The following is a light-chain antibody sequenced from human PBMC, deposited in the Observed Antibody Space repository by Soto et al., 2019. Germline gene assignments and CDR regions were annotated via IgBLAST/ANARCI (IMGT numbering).Light chain of an antibody. CDR2: GAS. J-gene: IGKJ1*01. V-gene: IGKV3-20*01. Sequence: IVLTQSPGTLSLSPGERATRSCRASQSVTTQLAWYQQKPGQAPRLIIHGASSRATGVPDRITGSGSGTDLTLSISRLEPEDFAVYYCQQYGGSTRTFGQGTKVDIK. CDR3: QQYGGSTRT. CDR1: QSVTTQ.